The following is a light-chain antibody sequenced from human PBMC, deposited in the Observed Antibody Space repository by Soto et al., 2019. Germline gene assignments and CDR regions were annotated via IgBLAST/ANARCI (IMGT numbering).Light chain of an antibody. J-gene: IGLJ2*01. CDR2: EVT. V-gene: IGLV2-14*03. CDR3: YSFTASGTRV. Sequence: QSALTQPASVSGSPGQSITVSCTGSSSDFGDDKYVSWYQQHPGKAPKLIIFEVTNRPSGISNRFSGSKSGNTASLTISGLQAEDEADYYCYSFTASGTRVFGGGTKLTVL. CDR1: SSDFGDDKY.